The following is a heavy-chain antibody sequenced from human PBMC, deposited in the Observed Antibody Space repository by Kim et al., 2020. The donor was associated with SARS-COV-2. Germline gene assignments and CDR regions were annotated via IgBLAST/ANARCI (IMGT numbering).Heavy chain of an antibody. CDR2: ISGSGGST. CDR1: GFTFSSYA. J-gene: IGHJ6*02. CDR3: AKGSYPKRGYYDSSGYNPIVYYYYGMDV. V-gene: IGHV3-23*01. D-gene: IGHD3-22*01. Sequence: GGSLRLSCAASGFTFSSYAMSWVRQAPGKGLEWVSAISGSGGSTYYADSVKGRFTISRDNSKNTLYLQMNSLRAEDTAVYYCAKGSYPKRGYYDSSGYNPIVYYYYGMDVWGQGTTVTVSS.